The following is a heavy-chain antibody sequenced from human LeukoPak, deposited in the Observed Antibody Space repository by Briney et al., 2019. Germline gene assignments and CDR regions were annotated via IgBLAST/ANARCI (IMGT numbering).Heavy chain of an antibody. CDR3: ATLYSGNYPLDY. V-gene: IGHV4-59*01. Sequence: SETLSLTCTVSGGSISSYYWSWIRQPPGKGLEWLGYIYYTGSTNYNPSLTSRVTISVDTSKNQFSLKLSSVTAADTAVYYCATLYSGNYPLDYWGQGTLVTVSS. CDR2: IYYTGST. CDR1: GGSISSYY. D-gene: IGHD1-26*01. J-gene: IGHJ4*02.